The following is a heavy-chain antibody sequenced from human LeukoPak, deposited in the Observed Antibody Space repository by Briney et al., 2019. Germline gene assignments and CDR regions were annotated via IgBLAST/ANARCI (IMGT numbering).Heavy chain of an antibody. V-gene: IGHV3-30*18. D-gene: IGHD3-10*01. Sequence: GRSLRLSCAASGFTFSSYGMHWVRQAPGKGLEWVAVISYDGSNKYYADSVKGRFTISRDNSKNTLYLQMNSLRAEDTAVYYCAKEGVWFGELSSWLDPWGQGTLVTVSS. CDR3: AKEGVWFGELSSWLDP. J-gene: IGHJ5*02. CDR2: ISYDGSNK. CDR1: GFTFSSYG.